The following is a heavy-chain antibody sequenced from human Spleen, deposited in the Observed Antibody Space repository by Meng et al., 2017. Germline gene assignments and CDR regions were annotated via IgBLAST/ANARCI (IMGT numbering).Heavy chain of an antibody. CDR3: VYFRSGYFT. CDR1: GGSLSGYY. V-gene: IGHV4-34*01. J-gene: IGHJ5*02. Sequence: VQLQQWGAGLLKPSETLSLTCAVFGGSLSGYYCNWFRQPPGKGLEWIGGSDNFGNTIYNPSLKGRLTLSVDTSKNQISLRLTSVIAADTAVYYCVYFRSGYFTSGQGTLVTVSS. D-gene: IGHD3-22*01. CDR2: SDNFGNT.